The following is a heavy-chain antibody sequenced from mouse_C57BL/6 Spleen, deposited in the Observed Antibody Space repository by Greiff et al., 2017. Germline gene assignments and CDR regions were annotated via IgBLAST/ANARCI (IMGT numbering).Heavy chain of an antibody. CDR1: GFTFSDAW. CDR2: IRNKANNHAT. CDR3: TRGSSSYFDY. Sequence: EVKLMESGGGLVQPGGSMKLSCAASGFTFSDAWMDWVRQSPEKGLEWVAEIRNKANNHATYYAESVKGRFTISRDDSKSSVYLQMNSVSAEDTGTYYCTRGSSSYFDYWGQGTTLTVSS. V-gene: IGHV6-6*01. J-gene: IGHJ2*01.